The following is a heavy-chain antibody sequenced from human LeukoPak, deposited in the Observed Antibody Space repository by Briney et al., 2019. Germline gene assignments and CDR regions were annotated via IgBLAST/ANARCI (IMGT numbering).Heavy chain of an antibody. J-gene: IGHJ5*02. D-gene: IGHD6-13*01. CDR1: GGSISSSSSC. Sequence: PSATLSLTCTVSGGSISSSSSCWGWIRQPPGKGLEWIGSIYYSGSTYYNPSLKSRVTISVDTSKNQFSLKLSSVTAADTAVYYCASGAAADTRWFDPWGQGTLVTVSS. V-gene: IGHV4-39*01. CDR2: IYYSGST. CDR3: ASGAAADTRWFDP.